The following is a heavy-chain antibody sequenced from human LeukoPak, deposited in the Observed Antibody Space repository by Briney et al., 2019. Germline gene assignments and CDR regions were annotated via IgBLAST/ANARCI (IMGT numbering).Heavy chain of an antibody. CDR1: GFTFSSYA. CDR3: AKANCGSECYYYLDS. J-gene: IGHJ4*02. Sequence: PGGSLRLSCAASGFTFSSYALSWVRQAPGKGLGWVSGISGSGGNTYYADSVKGRFTISRDNSKSTLYLQMNSLRAEDTAVYYCAKANCGSECYYYLDSWGQGTLVTVSS. D-gene: IGHD2-21*01. CDR2: ISGSGGNT. V-gene: IGHV3-23*01.